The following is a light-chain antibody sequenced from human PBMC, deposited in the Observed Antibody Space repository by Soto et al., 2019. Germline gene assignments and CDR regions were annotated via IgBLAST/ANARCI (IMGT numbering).Light chain of an antibody. V-gene: IGKV3-15*01. CDR2: GAS. Sequence: EIVMTQSPATLSVSPGERATLSCRASQSVDSKLAWYQQKPGQGPRLLIYGASSRATGIPARFSGSGSGTEFTLPISSLQSEDVAVYYCQHYSTWLWTFGQGTKVEIK. CDR1: QSVDSK. CDR3: QHYSTWLWT. J-gene: IGKJ1*01.